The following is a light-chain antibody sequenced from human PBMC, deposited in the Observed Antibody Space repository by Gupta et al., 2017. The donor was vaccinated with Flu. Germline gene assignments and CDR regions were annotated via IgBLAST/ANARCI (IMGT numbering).Light chain of an antibody. CDR3: QQDHAFPWT. Sequence: PSTLSASVGDRLTITCRASQSVSTWLAWYQQKPGKAPKLLIYKASSLEGGVPSRFSGSGSGTEFSLTISSLQPDDFATYYCQQDHAFPWTFGQGTKVEIK. V-gene: IGKV1-5*03. CDR1: QSVSTW. J-gene: IGKJ1*01. CDR2: KAS.